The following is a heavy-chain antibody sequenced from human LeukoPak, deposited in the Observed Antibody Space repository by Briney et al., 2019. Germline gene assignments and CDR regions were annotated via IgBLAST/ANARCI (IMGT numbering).Heavy chain of an antibody. CDR3: ARVASGVGYNWFDP. CDR1: GGSISSGGYY. Sequence: PSETLSLTCTVSGGSISSGGYYWSWIRQHPGKGLEWIGYIYYSGSTYYNPSLKSRDTISVDTSKNQFSLKLSSVTAPDTAVYYCARVASGVGYNWFDPWGQGTLVTVSS. J-gene: IGHJ5*02. V-gene: IGHV4-31*03. CDR2: IYYSGST. D-gene: IGHD2-15*01.